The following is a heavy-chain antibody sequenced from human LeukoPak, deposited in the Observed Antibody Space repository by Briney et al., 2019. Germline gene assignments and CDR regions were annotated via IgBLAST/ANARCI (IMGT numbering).Heavy chain of an antibody. V-gene: IGHV4-59*08. J-gene: IGHJ4*02. CDR2: IYYIGST. CDR1: GGSISSYY. D-gene: IGHD4-11*01. Sequence: SETLSLTCTVSGGSISSYYWSWVRQPPGKGLEWIGCIYYIGSTNYNPSLKSRVTISLDTSKNQFSLELSSVTAADTAVYYCARHGGAYSFDYWGQGTLVTVSS. CDR3: ARHGGAYSFDY.